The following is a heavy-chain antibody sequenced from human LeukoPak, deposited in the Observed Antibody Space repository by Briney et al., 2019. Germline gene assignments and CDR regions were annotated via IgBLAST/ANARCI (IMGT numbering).Heavy chain of an antibody. J-gene: IGHJ5*02. CDR3: ARSPLEATYGDYEGSWFDP. Sequence: SQTLSLTCTVSGGSISSDGYYWSWIRQHPGKGLEWIGYINYSGSTYYNPSLKSRVTISVDTSKNQFSLKLSSVTAADTAVYYCARSPLEATYGDYEGSWFDPWGQGTLVTVSS. CDR1: GGSISSDGYY. V-gene: IGHV4-31*03. CDR2: INYSGST. D-gene: IGHD4-17*01.